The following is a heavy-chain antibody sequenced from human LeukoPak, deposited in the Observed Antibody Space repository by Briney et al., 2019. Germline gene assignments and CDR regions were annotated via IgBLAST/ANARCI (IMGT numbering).Heavy chain of an antibody. CDR2: INHSGST. V-gene: IGHV4-34*01. CDR1: GGSFSGYY. J-gene: IGHJ6*03. CDR3: ARGLLYYMDV. Sequence: SETLSLTCAVYGGSFSGYYWSWIRQPPGKGLEWIGEINHSGSTNYNPSLKSRVTISVDTSKNQFSLKLSSVTAADTAVYYCARGLLYYMDVRGKGTTVTVSS. D-gene: IGHD3-10*01.